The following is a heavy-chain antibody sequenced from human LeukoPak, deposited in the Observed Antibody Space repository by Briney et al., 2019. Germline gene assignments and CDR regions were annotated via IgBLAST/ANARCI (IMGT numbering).Heavy chain of an antibody. J-gene: IGHJ5*02. CDR2: TYYRSKWYN. CDR1: GDSVSSNSAA. Sequence: SQTLSLTCAISGDSVSSNSAAWNWLRQSPSRGLEWRGRTYYRSKWYNDYAVSVKSRITINPDTSKNQFSLQLNSVTPEDTAVYYCARENSSSWHWFDPWGQGTLVTVSS. D-gene: IGHD6-13*01. V-gene: IGHV6-1*01. CDR3: ARENSSSWHWFDP.